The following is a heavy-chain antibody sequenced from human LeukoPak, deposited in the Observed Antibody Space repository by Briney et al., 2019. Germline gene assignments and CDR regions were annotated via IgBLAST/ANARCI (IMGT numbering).Heavy chain of an antibody. Sequence: SVKVSCKASGGTFSSYTISWVRQAPGQGLEWMGGIIPIFGTANYAQKFQGRVTITADESTSTAYMELSSLRSEDTAVYYCARDLFGSSSWLDYWGQGTLVTVSS. CDR1: GGTFSSYT. J-gene: IGHJ4*02. CDR2: IIPIFGTA. D-gene: IGHD6-13*01. CDR3: ARDLFGSSSWLDY. V-gene: IGHV1-69*01.